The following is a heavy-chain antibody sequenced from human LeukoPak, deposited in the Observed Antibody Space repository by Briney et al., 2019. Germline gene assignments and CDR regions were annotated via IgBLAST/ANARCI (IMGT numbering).Heavy chain of an antibody. Sequence: GGSLRLSCAASGFTFSSYSMNWVRQAPGKGLEWVSSISSSSSYIYYADSVKGRFTISRDNAKDSLYLQMNSLRAEDTAVYYCARDSYDSSGYFDYWGQGTLVTVSS. CDR3: ARDSYDSSGYFDY. CDR2: ISSSSSYI. V-gene: IGHV3-21*01. CDR1: GFTFSSYS. J-gene: IGHJ4*02. D-gene: IGHD3-22*01.